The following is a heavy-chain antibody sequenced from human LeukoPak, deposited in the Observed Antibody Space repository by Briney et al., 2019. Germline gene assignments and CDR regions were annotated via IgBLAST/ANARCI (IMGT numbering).Heavy chain of an antibody. CDR2: INPNNGGT. CDR3: ARVGGFGELS. Sequence: ASVKVSCKTSGYTFTAYYTLWVRQAPGQGPEWMGRINPNNGGTNYAQKFQGRVTMTRDTSISAAYMELSRLRSDDTAVYYCARVGGFGELSWGQGTLVTVSS. CDR1: GYTFTAYY. D-gene: IGHD3-10*01. J-gene: IGHJ4*02. V-gene: IGHV1-2*06.